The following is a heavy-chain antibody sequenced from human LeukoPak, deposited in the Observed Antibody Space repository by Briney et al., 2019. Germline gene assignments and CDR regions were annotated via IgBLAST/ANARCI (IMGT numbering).Heavy chain of an antibody. Sequence: PSETLSLTCTDSGGSISSYYWSWIRHPAGKGLEWIGRIYTSGSTNYNPSLKSRVTMSVDTSKNQFSLKLSSVTAADTAVYYCARDLPDYYDSSGYSHFDYWGQGTLVTVSS. CDR2: IYTSGST. CDR1: GGSISSYY. D-gene: IGHD3-22*01. V-gene: IGHV4-4*07. CDR3: ARDLPDYYDSSGYSHFDY. J-gene: IGHJ4*02.